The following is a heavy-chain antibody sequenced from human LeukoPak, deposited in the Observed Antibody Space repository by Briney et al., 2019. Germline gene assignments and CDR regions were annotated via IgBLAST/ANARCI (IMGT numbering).Heavy chain of an antibody. V-gene: IGHV4-59*08. CDR1: GGSISCYY. CDR3: ASLSYCSSTSCYVGYFDY. Sequence: PSETLFLTCSVSGGSISCYYWSWIRRPPGKGLEWIGYIYYSGSTNYNPSLKSRVTISVDTSKNQFSLKLSSVTAADTAVYYCASLSYCSSTSCYVGYFDYWGQGTLVTVSS. D-gene: IGHD2-2*01. CDR2: IYYSGST. J-gene: IGHJ4*02.